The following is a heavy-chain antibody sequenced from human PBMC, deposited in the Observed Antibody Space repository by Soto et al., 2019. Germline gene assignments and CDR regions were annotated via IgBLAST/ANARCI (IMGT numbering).Heavy chain of an antibody. V-gene: IGHV3-23*01. J-gene: IGHJ4*02. CDR3: AKDRDPQMVRGVIADD. D-gene: IGHD3-10*01. CDR1: GFTFSSYA. CDR2: ISGSGGST. Sequence: GGSLRLSCAASGFTFSSYAMSWVRQAPGKGLEWVSAISGSGGSTYYADSVKGRFTISRDNSKNTLYLQMNSLRAEDTAVYYCAKDRDPQMVRGVIADDWGQGTLVTVSS.